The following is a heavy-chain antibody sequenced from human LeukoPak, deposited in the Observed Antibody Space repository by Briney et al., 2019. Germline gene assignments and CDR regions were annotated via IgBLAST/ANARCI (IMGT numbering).Heavy chain of an antibody. Sequence: GRSLILSCAASGFTFSSYGMRWVRQAPGKGLEWVAVISYDGSNKYYADSVKGRFTISRDNSKNTLYLQMNSLRAEDTAVYYCAKGLVVVTAPFFDYWGQGTLVTVSS. CDR1: GFTFSSYG. CDR3: AKGLVVVTAPFFDY. J-gene: IGHJ4*02. CDR2: ISYDGSNK. D-gene: IGHD2-21*02. V-gene: IGHV3-30*18.